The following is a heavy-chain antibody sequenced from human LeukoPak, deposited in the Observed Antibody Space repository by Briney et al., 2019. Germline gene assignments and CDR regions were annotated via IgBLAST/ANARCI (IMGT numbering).Heavy chain of an antibody. J-gene: IGHJ4*02. CDR2: IKQDGSEK. D-gene: IGHD3-10*01. CDR3: ARKVRGAFDY. CDR1: GFTFSSYW. V-gene: IGHV3-7*01. Sequence: GGSLRLSCAASGFTFSSYWMSRVRQAPGKRLEWVANIKQDGSEKYYVDYVKGRFTISRDNAKNSLYLQMNSLRAEDTAVYYCARKVRGAFDYWGQGTLVTVSS.